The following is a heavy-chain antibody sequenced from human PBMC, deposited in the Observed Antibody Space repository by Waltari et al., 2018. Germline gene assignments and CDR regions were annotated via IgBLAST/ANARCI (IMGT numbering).Heavy chain of an antibody. CDR2: INHSGST. J-gene: IGHJ6*03. V-gene: IGHV4-34*01. CDR1: GGSFSGYY. D-gene: IGHD2-2*01. Sequence: QVQLQQWGAGLFKPSETLSLTCAVYGGSFSGYYWSWIRQPPGKVLEWIGEINHSGSTNYNPSLKSRVTISVDTSKNQFSLKLSSVTAADTAVYYCARGPVVPAARGYYYYYYYMDVWGKGTTVTVSS. CDR3: ARGPVVPAARGYYYYYYYMDV.